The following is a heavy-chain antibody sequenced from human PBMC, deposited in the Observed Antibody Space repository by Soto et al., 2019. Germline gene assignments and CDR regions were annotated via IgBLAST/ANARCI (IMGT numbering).Heavy chain of an antibody. D-gene: IGHD3-22*01. CDR2: INPSYGST. V-gene: IGHV1-46*01. CDR1: GYTFTNYY. CDR3: ARDQGGYYDTSGYMPFCLLGYFDY. J-gene: IGHJ4*02. Sequence: ASVKVSCKASGYTFTNYYIHWVRQAPGEGLEGMGVINPSYGSTTYAQKFQGRVTMTRDTSTSTVYMELSSLRSEDTAVHYCARDQGGYYDTSGYMPFCLLGYFDYWGQGPLVTVSS.